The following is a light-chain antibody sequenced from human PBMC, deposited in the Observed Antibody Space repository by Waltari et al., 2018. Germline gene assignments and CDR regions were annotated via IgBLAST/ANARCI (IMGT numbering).Light chain of an antibody. CDR3: QQSDRT. CDR2: KAS. J-gene: IGKJ2*01. V-gene: IGKV1-5*03. Sequence: KAPKLLIYKASSLESGVPSRFSGSGSGTEFTLTISSLQPDDFATYYCQQSDRTFGQGTKLEIK.